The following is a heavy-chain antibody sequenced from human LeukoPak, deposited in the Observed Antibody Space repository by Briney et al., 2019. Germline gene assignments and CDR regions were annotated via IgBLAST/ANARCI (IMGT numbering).Heavy chain of an antibody. V-gene: IGHV3-7*01. CDR3: ARDGSGLRYFDWLLSGYYYYMDV. J-gene: IGHJ6*03. CDR2: IKQDGSEK. D-gene: IGHD3-9*01. Sequence: PGRSLRLSCAASGFTFSSYAMHWVRQAPGKGLEWVANIKQDGSEKYYVDSVKGRFTISRDNAKNSLYLQMNSLRAEDTAVYYCARDGSGLRYFDWLLSGYYYYMDVWGKGTTVTVSS. CDR1: GFTFSSYA.